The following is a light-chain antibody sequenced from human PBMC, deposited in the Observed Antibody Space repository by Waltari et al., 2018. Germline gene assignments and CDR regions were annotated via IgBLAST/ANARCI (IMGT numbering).Light chain of an antibody. CDR3: QSYDSSLSGSMV. V-gene: IGLV1-40*01. J-gene: IGLJ2*01. CDR2: GNS. CDR1: SSNIGAGYD. Sequence: QSVLTQPPSVSGAPGQRVTISCTGSSSNIGAGYDVHWYQQLPGTAPKLLIYGNSHRPSGVPDRFSGSKSGTSASLAITGLQAEDEADYYCQSYDSSLSGSMVFGGGTKLTVL.